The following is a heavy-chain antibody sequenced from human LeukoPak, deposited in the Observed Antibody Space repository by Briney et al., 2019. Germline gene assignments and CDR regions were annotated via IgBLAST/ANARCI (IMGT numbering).Heavy chain of an antibody. V-gene: IGHV1-24*01. CDR3: ATVRWGYDMSYYYFQWFDP. CDR1: GYTFTELS. CDR2: FNAEEGET. Sequence: GASVRVSCKVSGYTFTELSIHWVGQAPGKGLEWMGGFNAEEGETIYAHKFQGSVTMPEATSTDTPYMQLTILRSEDPAVYYCATVRWGYDMSYYYFQWFDPWGQGTLVTVSS. D-gene: IGHD3-10*01. J-gene: IGHJ5*02.